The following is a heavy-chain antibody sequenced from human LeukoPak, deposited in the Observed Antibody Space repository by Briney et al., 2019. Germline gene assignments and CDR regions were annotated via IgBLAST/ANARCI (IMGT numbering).Heavy chain of an antibody. J-gene: IGHJ4*02. D-gene: IGHD2/OR15-2a*01. Sequence: GGSLRLSCAASGFTFSSYAMSWVRQAPGKGLEWVSATVGNGGSTYYADSVKGRFTISRDNSRNTLYLQMNSLRAEDTALYYCARNEYETLDYWGQGTLVTVSS. CDR3: ARNEYETLDY. V-gene: IGHV3-23*01. CDR2: TVGNGGST. CDR1: GFTFSSYA.